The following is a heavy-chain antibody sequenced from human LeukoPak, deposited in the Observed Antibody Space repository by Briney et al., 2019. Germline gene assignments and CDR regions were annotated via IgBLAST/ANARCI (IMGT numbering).Heavy chain of an antibody. CDR2: INPNSGGT. CDR3: ARDHIPYGSGSYGY. D-gene: IGHD3-10*01. J-gene: IGHJ4*02. V-gene: IGHV1-2*06. Sequence: ASVKVSCKASGYTFTGYYMHWVRQAPGQGLEWMGRINPNSGGTNYAKKCQGRVTMTRETSISTAYMELSRLRSDDTAVYYCARDHIPYGSGSYGYWGQGTLVTVSS. CDR1: GYTFTGYY.